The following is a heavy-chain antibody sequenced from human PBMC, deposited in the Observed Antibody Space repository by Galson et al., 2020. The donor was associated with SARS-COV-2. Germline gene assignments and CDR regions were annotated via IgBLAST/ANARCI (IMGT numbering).Heavy chain of an antibody. D-gene: IGHD6-13*01. CDR3: AKEKLYSSSWGGFDP. CDR2: ISWNSGSI. V-gene: IGHV3-9*01. J-gene: IGHJ5*02. Sequence: SLKISCAASGFTFDDYAMHWVRQAPGKGLEWVSGISWNSGSIGYADSVKGRFTISRDNAKNSLYLQMNSLRAEDTALYYCAKEKLYSSSWGGFDPWGQGTLVTVSS. CDR1: GFTFDDYA.